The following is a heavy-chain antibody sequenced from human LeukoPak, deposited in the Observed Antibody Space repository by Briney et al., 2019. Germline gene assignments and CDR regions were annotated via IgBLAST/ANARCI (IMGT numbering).Heavy chain of an antibody. J-gene: IGHJ6*03. CDR2: IKQDGSEK. D-gene: IGHD6-19*01. CDR1: GFTFSTYW. Sequence: GGSLRLSCVGSGFTFSTYWMSWVRQAPGKGLEWVAHIKQDGSEKYFVDSVKGRFTISIDNAKNSVFLEMNRLRAEDTAVYYCARDPYSGGYGAYYYYYMDVWGKGTTVTVSS. V-gene: IGHV3-7*01. CDR3: ARDPYSGGYGAYYYYYMDV.